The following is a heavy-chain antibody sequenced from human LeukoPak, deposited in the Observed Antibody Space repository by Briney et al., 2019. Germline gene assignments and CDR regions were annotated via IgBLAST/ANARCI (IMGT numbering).Heavy chain of an antibody. Sequence: SETLSLTCTVSGGSISTTSYYWSWIRQPPGKGLEWIGYIYYSGSTNYNPSLKSRVTISVDTSKNQFSLKLSSVTAADTAVYYCARRSYYYELDIWGQGTMVTVSS. V-gene: IGHV4-61*01. J-gene: IGHJ3*02. CDR3: ARRSYYYELDI. CDR2: IYYSGST. D-gene: IGHD3-22*01. CDR1: GGSISTTSYY.